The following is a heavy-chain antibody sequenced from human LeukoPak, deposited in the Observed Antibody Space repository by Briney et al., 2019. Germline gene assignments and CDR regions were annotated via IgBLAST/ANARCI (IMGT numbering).Heavy chain of an antibody. CDR1: AFTFSSYA. V-gene: IGHV3-23*01. Sequence: GGSLRLSSAGSAFTFSSYAMSWLRQAPGNGLKGGSDISGSGGDTYFADSVKGRFAISRDNSKNTLYLQMNSLRAEDTAVYYCAKPKGYCSGGSCCFDPWGQGTLVTVSS. D-gene: IGHD2-15*01. J-gene: IGHJ5*02. CDR3: AKPKGYCSGGSCCFDP. CDR2: ISGSGGDT.